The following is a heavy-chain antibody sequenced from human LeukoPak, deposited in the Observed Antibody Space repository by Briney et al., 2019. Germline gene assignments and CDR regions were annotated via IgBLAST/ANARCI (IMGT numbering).Heavy chain of an antibody. CDR3: ARGRDGYNFLNRGEYYYFDY. CDR2: SNPNSGGT. Sequence: ASVKVFCKASGRTFTGYYMHWVRQAPGQGLEWMGWSNPNSGGTNYAQKFQGRVTMTRDTSISTAYMELSRLRSDDTAVYYCARGRDGYNFLNRGEYYYFDYWGQGTLVTVSS. J-gene: IGHJ4*02. V-gene: IGHV1-2*02. CDR1: GRTFTGYY. D-gene: IGHD5-24*01.